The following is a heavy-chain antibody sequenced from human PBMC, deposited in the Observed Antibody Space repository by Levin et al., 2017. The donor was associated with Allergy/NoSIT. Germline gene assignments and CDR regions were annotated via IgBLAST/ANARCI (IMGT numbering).Heavy chain of an antibody. CDR1: GFTFNDYA. V-gene: IGHV3-23*02. Sequence: PGESLKISCVGSGFTFNDYAMIWVRQAPGKGLEWVSTISLSGDRTYYGDSVKGRFTISKDSSKNTLYLHMNSLRAEDTAVYYCAKDHKGYFYGMDVWGQGTTVTVSS. CDR2: ISLSGDRT. J-gene: IGHJ6*02. CDR3: AKDHKGYFYGMDV.